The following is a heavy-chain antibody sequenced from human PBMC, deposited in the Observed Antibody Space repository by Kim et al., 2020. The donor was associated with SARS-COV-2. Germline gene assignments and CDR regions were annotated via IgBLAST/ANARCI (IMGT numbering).Heavy chain of an antibody. CDR1: GFTFSSYE. CDR2: ISSSGSTI. J-gene: IGHJ3*02. V-gene: IGHV3-48*03. CDR3: AREGGEAGRDAFDI. Sequence: GGSLRLSCAASGFTFSSYEMNWVRQAPGKGLEWVSYISSSGSTIYYADSVKGRFTIYRDNAKNSLYLQMNSLRAEDTAVYYCAREGGEAGRDAFDIWGQGTMVTVSS. D-gene: IGHD3-10*01.